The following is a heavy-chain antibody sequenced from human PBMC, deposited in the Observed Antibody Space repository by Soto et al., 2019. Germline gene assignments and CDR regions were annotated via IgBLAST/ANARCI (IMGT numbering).Heavy chain of an antibody. CDR3: ARDEYYDSSGYFGGYYYYGMDV. CDR1: GYTFTSYY. V-gene: IGHV1-46*01. CDR2: INPSGGST. D-gene: IGHD3-22*01. J-gene: IGHJ6*02. Sequence: ASVKVSCKASGYTFTSYYMHWVRQAPGQGLEWMGIINPSGGSTSYAQKFQGRVTVTRDTSTSTVYMELSSLRSEDTAVYYCARDEYYDSSGYFGGYYYYGMDVWGQGTTVTVSS.